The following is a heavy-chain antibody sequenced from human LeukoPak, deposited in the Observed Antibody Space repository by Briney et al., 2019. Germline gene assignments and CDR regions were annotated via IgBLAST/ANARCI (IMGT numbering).Heavy chain of an antibody. CDR2: ISSSGSTI. D-gene: IGHD3-10*01. CDR1: GFPLRLLV. V-gene: IGHV3-48*03. J-gene: IGHJ5*02. Sequence: GGSLRHFRAPSGFPLRLLVVSGARHAPERGRECGAYISSSGSTIYYADSVKGRLTISRDNAKNPLYLQMNSLRAEDTAVYYCPRDQVARYYYGSGSPNWFDPWGQGTLVTVSS. CDR3: PRDQVARYYYGSGSPNWFDP.